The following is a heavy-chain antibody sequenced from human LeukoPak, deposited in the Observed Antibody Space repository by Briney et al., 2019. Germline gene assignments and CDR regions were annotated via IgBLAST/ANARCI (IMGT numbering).Heavy chain of an antibody. Sequence: SEALSLTCTVSGGSISSSSYYWGWTRQPPGTGLEWIGSIYYSGSTYYNPSLKSRVTISVDTSKNQFSLKLSSVTAADTAVYYCARDRIAAAGTGVNWFDPWGQGTLVTVSS. CDR1: GGSISSSSYY. V-gene: IGHV4-39*07. D-gene: IGHD6-13*01. CDR3: ARDRIAAAGTGVNWFDP. J-gene: IGHJ5*02. CDR2: IYYSGST.